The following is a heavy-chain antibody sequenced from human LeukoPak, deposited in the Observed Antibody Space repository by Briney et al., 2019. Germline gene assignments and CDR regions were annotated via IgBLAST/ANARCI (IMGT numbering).Heavy chain of an antibody. CDR3: ARAKGDY. Sequence: SETLSLTCTVSGGSISDSYWTWFRQPPGKGLQWIAYIYSSGNTNYNPSLKSRVTISADTSKNQFSLKLRSVTAADTAVYYCARAKGDYWGQGILVTVSS. V-gene: IGHV4-59*13. J-gene: IGHJ4*02. CDR2: IYSSGNT. CDR1: GGSISDSY.